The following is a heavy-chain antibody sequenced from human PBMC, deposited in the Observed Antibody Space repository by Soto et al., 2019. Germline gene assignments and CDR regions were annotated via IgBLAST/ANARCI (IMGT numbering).Heavy chain of an antibody. CDR3: ARTYSSSWAPFAY. J-gene: IGHJ4*02. CDR1: GGYFSGYY. Sequence: QVQLQQLGAGLLKPSETLSLTCAVYGGYFSGYYWSWIRQPPGKGLEWIGEINHSGGTNYNPSLKSRVTIAVDTSKNQFSQKLSTVTAADTAVYSCARTYSSSWAPFAYWGQGTLVTVSS. CDR2: INHSGGT. D-gene: IGHD6-13*01. V-gene: IGHV4-34*01.